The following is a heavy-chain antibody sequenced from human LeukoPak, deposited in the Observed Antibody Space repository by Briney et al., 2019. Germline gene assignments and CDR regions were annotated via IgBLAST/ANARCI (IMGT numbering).Heavy chain of an antibody. J-gene: IGHJ4*02. V-gene: IGHV4-34*01. D-gene: IGHD2-2*01. CDR2: INHSGDT. Sequence: SETLSLTCAVYGGSFSGYYWSWIRQPPGKGLEWIGEINHSGDTNYNPSLKSRFTISVATSKNHFSLKLSSVTAADTAVYYCARGMEILGYCSGTSCSLDYWGQGTLVTVSS. CDR3: ARGMEILGYCSGTSCSLDY. CDR1: GGSFSGYY.